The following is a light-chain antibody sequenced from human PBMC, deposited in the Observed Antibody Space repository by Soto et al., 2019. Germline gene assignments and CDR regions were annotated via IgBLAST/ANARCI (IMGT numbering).Light chain of an antibody. V-gene: IGKV3-20*01. CDR3: QQYGSSPHT. CDR1: QSVSSRC. Sequence: DSVLTPSPGSLSLSPGDRATLSCRASQSVSSRCLAWYQQKPGQAPRLLFYGASSRATGLPDRFRGSGSGTDFTLTISRLEPEDFAVYYCQQYGSSPHTVGPGTKVDIK. CDR2: GAS. J-gene: IGKJ3*01.